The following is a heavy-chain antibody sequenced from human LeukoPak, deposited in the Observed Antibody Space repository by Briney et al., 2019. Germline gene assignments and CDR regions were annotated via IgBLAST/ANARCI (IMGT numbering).Heavy chain of an antibody. D-gene: IGHD3-10*01. CDR3: EAGLGSYYNDIDY. J-gene: IGHJ4*02. Sequence: SETLSLTCTVSGGSISSSSYYWGCIRQPPGKGLEWIGCIYYSGSTSYNPSLKIRVTISVATSTNQFSLRLSSVTAADTAVYYCEAGLGSYYNDIDYWGQGTLVTVSS. CDR2: IYYSGST. CDR1: GGSISSSSYY. V-gene: IGHV4-39*01.